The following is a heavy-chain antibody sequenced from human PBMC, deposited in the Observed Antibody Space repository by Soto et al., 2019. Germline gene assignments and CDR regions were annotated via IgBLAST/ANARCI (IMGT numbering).Heavy chain of an antibody. J-gene: IGHJ5*02. Sequence: QVQLVESGGGVVQPGRSLRLSCVASGFAFSRYGMHWVRQAPGKGLEWVAVIWNDGSKQVYDDSVKGRFTISRDNSKTTLDPEMDSLREEDTSVYYCARDDDYEANAIDLWGQGTLVTVSS. CDR2: IWNDGSKQ. V-gene: IGHV3-33*01. D-gene: IGHD4-17*01. CDR3: ARDDDYEANAIDL. CDR1: GFAFSRYG.